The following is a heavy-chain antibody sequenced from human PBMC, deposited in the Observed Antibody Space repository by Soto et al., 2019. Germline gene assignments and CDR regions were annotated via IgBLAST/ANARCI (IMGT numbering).Heavy chain of an antibody. Sequence: QVQLQESGPGLVRPSQTLSLTCTVSGGSISSDHYHWTWIRQTPGKGLEWIGYIHYSGSVYYNPSLQSRVTMSVDTSKNLFSLKLSSVTAADTAVYFCVREDGGGGRDYFGLDVWGPGTTVTVSS. CDR3: VREDGGGGRDYFGLDV. CDR1: GGSISSDHYH. V-gene: IGHV4-30-4*01. CDR2: IHYSGSV. J-gene: IGHJ6*02. D-gene: IGHD2-15*01.